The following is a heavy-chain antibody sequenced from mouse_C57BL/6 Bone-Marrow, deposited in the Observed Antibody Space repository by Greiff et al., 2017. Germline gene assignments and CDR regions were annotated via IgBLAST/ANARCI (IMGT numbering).Heavy chain of an antibody. CDR3: DRGPMDDWFAY. CDR1: GFNFNDYY. J-gene: IGHJ3*01. D-gene: IGHD1-1*02. Sequence: EVQLQESGAELVKPGASVKLSCTASGFNFNDYYMHWVKQRTEQGLEWIGRIDPEDGETKYAPKFQGKATITADTSSNTAYLQLSSLTSEDADVSYCDRGPMDDWFAYWGQGTLVTVSA. V-gene: IGHV14-2*01. CDR2: IDPEDGET.